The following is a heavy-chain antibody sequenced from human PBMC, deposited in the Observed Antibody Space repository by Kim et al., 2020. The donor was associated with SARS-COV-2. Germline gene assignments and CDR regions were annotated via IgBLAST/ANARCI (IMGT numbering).Heavy chain of an antibody. CDR2: ISHSGLTK. D-gene: IGHD6-19*01. CDR3: ARSAQWLVQLDWFDL. CDR1: GFTFSNFG. V-gene: IGHV3-48*02. Sequence: GGSLRLSCAASGFTFSNFGINWVRQAPGKGLEWVSHISHSGLTKHYADFVGGRFTISRDSVKESVYLQMNSLRDDDTAIYYCARSAQWLVQLDWFDLWGQGTLVTVSS. J-gene: IGHJ5*02.